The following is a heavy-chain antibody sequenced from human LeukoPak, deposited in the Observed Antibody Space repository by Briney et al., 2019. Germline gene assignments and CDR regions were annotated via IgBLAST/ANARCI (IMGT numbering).Heavy chain of an antibody. CDR2: VNIDEGIT. CDR1: GFTFSSYW. V-gene: IGHV3-74*03. D-gene: IGHD1-1*01. CDR3: AREQLGFSLGL. J-gene: IGHJ4*02. Sequence: GGSLRLSCAASGFTFSSYWMHWVRQAPGKGPVWVSRVNIDEGITEYADSVKGRFTISRDNAKNMVYLQMNSLRAEDTAVYYCAREQLGFSLGLWGQGTLVTVSS.